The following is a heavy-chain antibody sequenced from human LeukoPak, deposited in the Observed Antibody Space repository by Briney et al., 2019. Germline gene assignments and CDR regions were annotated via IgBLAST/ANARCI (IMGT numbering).Heavy chain of an antibody. D-gene: IGHD4-17*01. CDR2: ISYDGSNK. J-gene: IGHJ1*01. CDR3: ARDSDYGDYLTSAEYFQH. Sequence: GGSLRLSCAASGFTFSSYAMHWVRQAPGEGLEWVAVISYDGSNKYYADSVKGRFTISRDNSKNTLYLQMNSLRAEDTAVYYCARDSDYGDYLTSAEYFQHWGQGTLVTVSS. V-gene: IGHV3-30-3*01. CDR1: GFTFSSYA.